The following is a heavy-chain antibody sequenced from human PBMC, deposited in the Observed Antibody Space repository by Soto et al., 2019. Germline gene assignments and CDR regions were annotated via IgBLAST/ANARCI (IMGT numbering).Heavy chain of an antibody. CDR3: AKEDYGDYVGTWPYYYYGMDV. CDR1: GFTFSSYG. V-gene: IGHV3-30*18. Sequence: GGSLRLSCAASGFTFSSYGMHWVRQAPGKGLEWVAVISYDGSNKYYADSVKGRFTISRDNSKNTLYLQMNSLRAEDTAVYYCAKEDYGDYVGTWPYYYYGMDVWGQGTTVTVSS. CDR2: ISYDGSNK. D-gene: IGHD4-17*01. J-gene: IGHJ6*02.